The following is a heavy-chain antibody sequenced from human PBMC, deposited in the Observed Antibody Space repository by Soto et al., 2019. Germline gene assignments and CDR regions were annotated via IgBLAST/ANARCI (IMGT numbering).Heavy chain of an antibody. J-gene: IGHJ4*02. D-gene: IGHD3-10*01. V-gene: IGHV1-46*03. CDR1: GDIFSGYS. CDR2: INPSGGST. CDR3: AREDTYDITVDY. Sequence: ASVKVSCKTSGDIFSGYSIHWVRQAPGQGLEWMGIINPSGGSTTYAQKFQGRVTMTRDTSTSTVYMELSSLRSEDTAVYYCAREDTYDITVDYWGQGTLVTVSS.